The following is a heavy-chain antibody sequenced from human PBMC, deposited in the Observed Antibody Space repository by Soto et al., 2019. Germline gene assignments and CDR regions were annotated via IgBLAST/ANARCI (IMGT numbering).Heavy chain of an antibody. CDR1: GFLFSTYA. D-gene: IGHD3-10*01. J-gene: IGHJ4*02. Sequence: GGSLRLSCAASGFLFSTYAMHWVRQAPGKGLEWVAVISYGGGEKHYADSVRGRSTISRDNSENILFLQMHSLRVEDTAVYYCARSDFYQGSETYYPTDYWGLGTLVTVSS. CDR3: ARSDFYQGSETYYPTDY. CDR2: ISYGGGEK. V-gene: IGHV3-30*03.